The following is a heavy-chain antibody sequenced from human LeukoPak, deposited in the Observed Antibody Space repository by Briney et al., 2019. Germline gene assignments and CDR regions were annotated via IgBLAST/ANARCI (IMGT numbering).Heavy chain of an antibody. CDR3: ARDEIRFGLPYYYYGMDV. V-gene: IGHV1-69*17. CDR1: GGTFSRYA. D-gene: IGHD3-10*01. CDR2: IIPIFGIA. Sequence: SVKVSCKPSGGTFSRYAISWVRQAPGHGLGWMGGIIPIFGIADYAQKFQGRVTITPDKSTSTAYMELSSLRSEDTAVYYCARDEIRFGLPYYYYGMDVWGQGTTVTVSS. J-gene: IGHJ6*02.